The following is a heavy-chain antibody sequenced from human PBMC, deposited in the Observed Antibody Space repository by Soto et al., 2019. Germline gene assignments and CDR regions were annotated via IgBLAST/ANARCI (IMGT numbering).Heavy chain of an antibody. D-gene: IGHD2-2*01. CDR3: ARRRKGIVVVPAAPFDY. J-gene: IGHJ4*02. CDR1: GGSFSGYY. V-gene: IGHV4-34*01. Sequence: QVQLQQWGAGLLKPSETLSLTCAVYGGSFSGYYWSWIRQPPGKGLEWIGEINHSGSTNYNPSLKSRVTISVDTSKTQFSLKLSSVTAADTAVYYCARRRKGIVVVPAAPFDYWGQGTLVTVSS. CDR2: INHSGST.